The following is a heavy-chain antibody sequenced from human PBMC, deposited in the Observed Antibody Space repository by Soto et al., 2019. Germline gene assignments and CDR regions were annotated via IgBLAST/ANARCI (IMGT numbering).Heavy chain of an antibody. CDR1: FGSISSYY. J-gene: IGHJ4*02. CDR2: IYYSGST. Sequence: WKTLSLTCTFSFGSISSYYLSWIRNPPGKGLEWIGYIYYSGSTNYNPSLKSRVTISVDTSKNQFSLKLSSVTAADTAVYYCARVGGGYDLLYFEYWGQGTLVTVSS. D-gene: IGHD5-12*01. CDR3: ARVGGGYDLLYFEY. V-gene: IGHV4-59*01.